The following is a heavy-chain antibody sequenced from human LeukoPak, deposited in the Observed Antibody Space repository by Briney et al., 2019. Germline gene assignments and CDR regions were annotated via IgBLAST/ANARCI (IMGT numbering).Heavy chain of an antibody. V-gene: IGHV3-23*01. D-gene: IGHD3-10*01. J-gene: IGHJ6*03. Sequence: GGSLRLSCAASGFTFNNLPMSWVRQAPGKGLEWVSAISGPGGSTYYVDSVMDRFTISRDNSKNTLYLQMNSLRAEDTAVYYCGPTLGYNYYMDVWGKGTTVTVSS. CDR1: GFTFNNLP. CDR3: GPTLGYNYYMDV. CDR2: ISGPGGST.